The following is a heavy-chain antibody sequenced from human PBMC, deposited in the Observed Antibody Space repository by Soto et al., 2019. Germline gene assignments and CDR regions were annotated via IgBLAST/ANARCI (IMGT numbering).Heavy chain of an antibody. Sequence: QVQLVQSGAEVKKPGSSVKVSCKASGGTFSSYTISWVRQAPGQGLEWMGRIIPILGIANYAQKFQGRVTITADKSTSTDYMELSSLRSEDTAVYYCAREADGAYYYYYMDVWGKGTTVTVSS. D-gene: IGHD4-17*01. CDR3: AREADGAYYYYYMDV. V-gene: IGHV1-69*08. CDR1: GGTFSSYT. J-gene: IGHJ6*03. CDR2: IIPILGIA.